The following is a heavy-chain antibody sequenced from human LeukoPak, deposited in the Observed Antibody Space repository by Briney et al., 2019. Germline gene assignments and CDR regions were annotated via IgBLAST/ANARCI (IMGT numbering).Heavy chain of an antibody. CDR3: ARGVAGVYFYYYMDV. J-gene: IGHJ6*03. V-gene: IGHV3-30*04. CDR2: ISYDGSDK. D-gene: IGHD1-14*01. Sequence: GGSLRLSCAASGFTFSSYAMYWVRQAPGKGLEWVAVISYDGSDKFYADSVKGRFTISRDSSKNTLYLQMNSLRSDDTAVYYCARGVAGVYFYYYMDVWGKGTTVTVSS. CDR1: GFTFSSYA.